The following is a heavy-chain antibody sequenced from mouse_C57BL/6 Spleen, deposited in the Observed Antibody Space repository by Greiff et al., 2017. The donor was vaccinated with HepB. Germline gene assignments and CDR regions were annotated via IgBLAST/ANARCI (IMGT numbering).Heavy chain of an antibody. CDR3: ARSGHYYGSSYGYFDY. J-gene: IGHJ2*01. D-gene: IGHD1-1*01. V-gene: IGHV1-82*01. CDR2: IYPGDGDT. CDR1: GYAFSSSW. Sequence: QVQLKQSGPELVKPGASVKISCKASGYAFSSSWMNWVKQRPGKGLEWIGRIYPGDGDTNYNGKFKGKATLTADKSSSTAYMQLSSLTSEDSAVYFCARSGHYYGSSYGYFDYWGQGTTLTVSS.